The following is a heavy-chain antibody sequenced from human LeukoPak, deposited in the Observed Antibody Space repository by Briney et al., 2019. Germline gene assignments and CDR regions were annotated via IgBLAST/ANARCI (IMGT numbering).Heavy chain of an antibody. D-gene: IGHD5-12*01. V-gene: IGHV3-33*01. CDR3: ARDRTRRLQLTEFGY. CDR1: GFTFSSYG. J-gene: IGHJ4*02. CDR2: IWYDGSNK. Sequence: PGGSLRLSCAASGFTFSSYGMHWVRQAPGKGLEWVAVIWYDGSNKYYADSVKGRFTISRDNSKNTLYLQMNSLRAEDTAVYYCARDRTRRLQLTEFGYWGQGTLVTVSS.